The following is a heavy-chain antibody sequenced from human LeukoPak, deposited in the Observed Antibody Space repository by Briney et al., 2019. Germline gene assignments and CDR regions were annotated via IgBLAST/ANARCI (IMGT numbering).Heavy chain of an antibody. CDR2: ISGSGGST. V-gene: IGHV3-23*01. CDR3: AKLYNWNIDAFDI. CDR1: GFTFINYA. Sequence: GGSLRLSCAASGFTFINYAMSWVRQAPGKGLEWVSAISGSGGSTYYADSVKGRFTISRDNSKNTLYLQMNSLRAEDTAVYYCAKLYNWNIDAFDIWGQGTMVTVSS. D-gene: IGHD1/OR15-1a*01. J-gene: IGHJ3*02.